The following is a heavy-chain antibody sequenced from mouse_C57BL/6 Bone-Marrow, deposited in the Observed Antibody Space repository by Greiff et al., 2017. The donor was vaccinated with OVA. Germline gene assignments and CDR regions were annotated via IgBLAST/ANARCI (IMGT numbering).Heavy chain of an antibody. Sequence: VQLQQSGPVLVKPGASVKMSCKASGYTFTDYYMNWVKQSHGKSLEWIGVINPYNGGTSYNQKFKGKATLTVDKSSSTAYIELNSLTSEDSAVYYCARPSYYSNYDYWGQGTTLTVSS. CDR1: GYTFTDYY. V-gene: IGHV1-19*01. J-gene: IGHJ2*01. CDR2: INPYNGGT. D-gene: IGHD2-5*01. CDR3: ARPSYYSNYDY.